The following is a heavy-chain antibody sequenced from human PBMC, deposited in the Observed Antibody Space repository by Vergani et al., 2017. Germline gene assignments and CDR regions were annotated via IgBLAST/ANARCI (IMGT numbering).Heavy chain of an antibody. Sequence: QVTLMESGPVLVKPTETLTLTCTASGFSLSNARMGVSWLRQPPGKALEWLAHIFSNDEKSYSTSLKSRLTIAKDTSKSQVVLTMTNMDPVDTATDYCARMSVSSGWRKGPLDYWGQGTLVTVSA. CDR1: GFSLSNARMG. CDR3: ARMSVSSGWRKGPLDY. J-gene: IGHJ4*02. CDR2: IFSNDEK. D-gene: IGHD6-19*01. V-gene: IGHV2-26*01.